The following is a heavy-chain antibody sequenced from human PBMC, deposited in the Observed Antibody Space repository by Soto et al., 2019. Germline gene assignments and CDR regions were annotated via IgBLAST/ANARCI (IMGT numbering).Heavy chain of an antibody. CDR2: ISYNGNNK. CDR1: GFALSSYG. J-gene: IGHJ3*01. D-gene: IGHD6-19*01. Sequence: QIQLVESGGGVVQPGTSQKLSCTASGFALSSYGMHWVRQAPGKGLEWVSVISYNGNNKYYADSVRGRFTISRDNSRGTLYLQKDSLRPEETGVYYSAKKRGDLAVGALTGGGDFDKWGQGAKGPLSS. CDR3: AKKRGDLAVGALTGGGDFDK. V-gene: IGHV3-30*18.